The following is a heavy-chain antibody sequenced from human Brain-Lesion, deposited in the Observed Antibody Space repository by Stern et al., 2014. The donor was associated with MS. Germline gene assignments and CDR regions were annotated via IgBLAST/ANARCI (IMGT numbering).Heavy chain of an antibody. CDR1: GGPISSTSYY. J-gene: IGHJ4*02. D-gene: IGHD4-17*01. Sequence: QVQLVQSGPGLVKPSQTLSLTCTVSGGPISSTSYYWSWIRQPAGKGLEWIGRIYASGNTNYNPSHKSRVSISVHPSKNQLSLGLIFVTASDTAVYYCARDYGDLEFDLWGQGTLVTVSS. V-gene: IGHV4-61*02. CDR3: ARDYGDLEFDL. CDR2: IYASGNT.